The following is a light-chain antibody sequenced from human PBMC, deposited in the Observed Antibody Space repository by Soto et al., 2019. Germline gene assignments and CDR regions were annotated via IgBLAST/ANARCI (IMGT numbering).Light chain of an antibody. CDR3: QQYHSYPPT. J-gene: IGKJ1*01. CDR1: QGISSY. V-gene: IGKV1-8*01. CDR2: AAS. Sequence: AIRMTQSPSSFSASTGDRVTITCRASQGISSYLAWYQQKPGKASKLLIYAASTLQSGVPSRFSGSGSGTDFTLTISCLQPEDFATYHCQQYHSYPPTFGQGTKVEIK.